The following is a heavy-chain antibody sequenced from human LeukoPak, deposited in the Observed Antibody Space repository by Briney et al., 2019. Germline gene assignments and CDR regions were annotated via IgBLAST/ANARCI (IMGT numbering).Heavy chain of an antibody. CDR3: TRVAQSGPTGWFDP. V-gene: IGHV3-7*01. CDR1: GFPSSSYW. J-gene: IGHJ5*02. CDR2: IKQDGGET. Sequence: GESLRLSCAASGFPSSSYWMAWVRQAPGKGLEWVASIKQDGGETFYVDSVKGRFTISRDNPGNVVYLQMDSLRAEDTAVYYCTRVAQSGPTGWFDPWGQGTLVTVSS. D-gene: IGHD1-1*01.